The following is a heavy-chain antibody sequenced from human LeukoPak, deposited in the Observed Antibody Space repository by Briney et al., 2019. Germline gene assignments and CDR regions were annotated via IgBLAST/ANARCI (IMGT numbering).Heavy chain of an antibody. J-gene: IGHJ4*02. CDR3: AREHTPYGSGCTAAY. D-gene: IGHD6-19*01. CDR2: ISSSGSII. CDR1: GFTLSNYE. V-gene: IGHV3-48*03. Sequence: PGGSLRLSCVASGFTLSNYEMNWVRQAPGKGLEWVSYISSSGSIIYYADSVKGRFTISRDNAENSLYLQMNTLRAEDTAVYYCAREHTPYGSGCTAAYWGQGTLVTVSS.